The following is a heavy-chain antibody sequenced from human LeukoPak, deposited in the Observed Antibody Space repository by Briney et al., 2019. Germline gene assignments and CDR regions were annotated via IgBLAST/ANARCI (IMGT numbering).Heavy chain of an antibody. V-gene: IGHV3-21*01. J-gene: IGHJ4*02. CDR2: ISSSSSYI. D-gene: IGHD3-10*01. CDR3: ARGSVVRGVITTGIGY. Sequence: GGSLRLSCAASGFTFSSYSMNWVRQAPGKGLEWVSSISSSSSYIYYADSVKGRFTISRDNAKNSLYLQMNSLRAEDTAVYYCARGSVVRGVITTGIGYWGQGTLVTVSS. CDR1: GFTFSSYS.